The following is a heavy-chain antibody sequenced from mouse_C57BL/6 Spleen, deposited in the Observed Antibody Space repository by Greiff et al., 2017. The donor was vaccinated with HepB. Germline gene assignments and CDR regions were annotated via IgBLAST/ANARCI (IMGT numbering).Heavy chain of an antibody. Sequence: EVMLVESGGGLVKPGGSLKLSCAASGFTFSDYGMHWVRQAPEKGLEWVAYISSGSSTIYYADTVKGRFTISRDNAKNTLFLQLTSLRSEDTGMYYCARGLEFAYWGQGTLVTVSA. CDR2: ISSGSSTI. D-gene: IGHD2-4*01. CDR3: ARGLEFAY. CDR1: GFTFSDYG. V-gene: IGHV5-17*01. J-gene: IGHJ3*01.